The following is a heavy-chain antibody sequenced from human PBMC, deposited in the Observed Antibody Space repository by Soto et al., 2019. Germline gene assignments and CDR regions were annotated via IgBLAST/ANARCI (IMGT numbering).Heavy chain of an antibody. CDR2: MNPNSGNT. D-gene: IGHD5-18*01. V-gene: IGHV1-8*01. CDR3: ARGENTAMVYYYYRMDV. Sequence: ASVKVSCKASGYTFTSYDINWVRQATGQGLEWMGWMNPNSGNTGYAQKFQGRVTMTRNTSISTAYMELSSLRSEDTAAYYCARGENTAMVYYYYRMDVWGQGTTVTVSS. CDR1: GYTFTSYD. J-gene: IGHJ6*02.